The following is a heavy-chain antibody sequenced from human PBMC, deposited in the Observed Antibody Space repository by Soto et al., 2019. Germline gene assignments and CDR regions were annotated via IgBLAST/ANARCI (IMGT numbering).Heavy chain of an antibody. Sequence: SETRSLTCTVSGGSISNYYWSWIRQPPGKGLDWIGYIYYSGSTNYNPSLKSRVTISVDTSKNQFSLRLSSVTAADTAVYYCAKAAAARAYYLDYWGQGTVVTVSS. V-gene: IGHV4-59*01. CDR2: IYYSGST. CDR1: GGSISNYY. CDR3: AKAAAARAYYLDY. D-gene: IGHD6-13*01. J-gene: IGHJ4*02.